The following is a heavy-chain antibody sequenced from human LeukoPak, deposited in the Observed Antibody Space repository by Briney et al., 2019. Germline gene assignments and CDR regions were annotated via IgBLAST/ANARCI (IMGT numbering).Heavy chain of an antibody. CDR3: ARDRGGYSTDFDF. J-gene: IGHJ4*02. CDR1: GFTFSSSV. Sequence: GGSLRLSCAASGFTFSSSVMSWVRQAPRKGLEWVSTINGDGTRTYYAVSSNGRFIIPRDNSMNTLYLQMNGLRAEDTAVYYCARDRGGYSTDFDFWGQGTLVTVSS. CDR2: INGDGTRT. V-gene: IGHV3-23*01. D-gene: IGHD5-12*01.